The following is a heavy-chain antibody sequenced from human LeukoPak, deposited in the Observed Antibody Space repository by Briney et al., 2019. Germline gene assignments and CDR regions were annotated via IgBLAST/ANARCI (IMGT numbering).Heavy chain of an antibody. D-gene: IGHD1-14*01. CDR1: GFTVRRNV. CDR2: IYSADRA. V-gene: IGHV3-66*02. CDR3: ARDLAGFQEPRYYYYMDV. Sequence: GGSLRLSCVASGFTVRRNVMSWVRQAPGKGLEWVSLIYSADRAFYADSVKGRFTISRNNSKNTLFLQMSSLKPEDTAIYYCARDLAGFQEPRYYYYMDVWGKGTTVTVSS. J-gene: IGHJ6*03.